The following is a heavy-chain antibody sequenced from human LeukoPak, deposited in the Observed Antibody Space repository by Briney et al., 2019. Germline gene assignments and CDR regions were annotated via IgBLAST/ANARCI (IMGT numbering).Heavy chain of an antibody. CDR2: IVVGSGNT. V-gene: IGHV1-58*01. CDR3: AADLARRYYGSGSYYS. Sequence: SVKVSCKASGFTFTSSAVQWVRQARGQRLEWIGWIVVGSGNTNYAQKFQERVTITRDMSTSTAYMELSSLRSEDTAVYYCAADLARRYYGSGSYYSWGQGTLVTVSS. CDR1: GFTFTSSA. J-gene: IGHJ4*02. D-gene: IGHD3-10*01.